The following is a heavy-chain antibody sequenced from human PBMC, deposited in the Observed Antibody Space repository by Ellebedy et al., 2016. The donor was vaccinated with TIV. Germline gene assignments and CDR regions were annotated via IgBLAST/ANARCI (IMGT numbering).Heavy chain of an antibody. CDR2: IIPILGIA. J-gene: IGHJ5*02. D-gene: IGHD2-2*01. CDR1: GGTFSSYA. CDR3: ARASRLPHNWFDP. V-gene: IGHV1-69*04. Sequence: AASVKVSCKASGGTFSSYAISRVRQAPGQGLEWMGRIIPILGIANYAQKFQGRVTITADKATSTAYMELSSLRSEDTAVYYCARASRLPHNWFDPWGQGTLVTVSS.